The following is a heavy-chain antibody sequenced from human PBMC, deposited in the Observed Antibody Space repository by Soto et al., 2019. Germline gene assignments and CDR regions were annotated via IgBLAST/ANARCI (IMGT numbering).Heavy chain of an antibody. D-gene: IGHD6-19*01. V-gene: IGHV3-33*01. CDR3: ARDSSSSGWYEFFDY. CDR1: GFTFSSYG. J-gene: IGHJ4*02. CDR2: IWYDGSNK. Sequence: GGSLRLSCAASGFTFSSYGMHWVRQAPGKGLEWVAVIWYDGSNKYYVDSVKGRFTISRDNSKNTLYLQMNSLRAEDTAVYYCARDSSSSGWYEFFDYWGQGTLVTVSS.